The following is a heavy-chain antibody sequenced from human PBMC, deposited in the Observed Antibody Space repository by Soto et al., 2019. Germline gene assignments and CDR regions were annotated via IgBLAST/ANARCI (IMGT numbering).Heavy chain of an antibody. J-gene: IGHJ4*02. CDR3: ARDLYYGSGSYVYYFDY. Sequence: ASVKVSCKASGYTFTSYYMHWVRQAPGQGLERMGIINPSGGSTSYAQKFQGRVTMTRDTSTSTVYMELSSLRSEDTAVYYCARDLYYGSGSYVYYFDYWGQGTLVTVSS. D-gene: IGHD3-10*01. CDR2: INPSGGST. CDR1: GYTFTSYY. V-gene: IGHV1-46*03.